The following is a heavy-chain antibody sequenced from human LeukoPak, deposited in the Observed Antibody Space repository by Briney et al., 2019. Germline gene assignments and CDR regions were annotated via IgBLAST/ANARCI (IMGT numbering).Heavy chain of an antibody. CDR1: GGTFSSYA. CDR3: ARIRRNCSGGSCYTLDY. Sequence: VASVKVSCKASGGTFSSYAISWVRQAPGQWLEWMGGIIPIFGTANYAQKFQGRVMITTDESTSTAYMEPSSLRSEDTAVYYCARIRRNCSGGSCYTLDYWGQGTLVTVSS. J-gene: IGHJ4*02. V-gene: IGHV1-69*05. D-gene: IGHD2-15*01. CDR2: IIPIFGTA.